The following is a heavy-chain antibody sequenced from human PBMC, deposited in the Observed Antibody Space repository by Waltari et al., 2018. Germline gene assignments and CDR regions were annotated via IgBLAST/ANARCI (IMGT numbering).Heavy chain of an antibody. CDR3: AREALQLWPSFDY. CDR2: MSGVSSDT. CDR1: GFNFNPYT. D-gene: IGHD5-18*01. J-gene: IGHJ4*02. Sequence: EVPLVESGGGLVKPGGSLRLSGAAPGFNFNPYTMNWVRQAPGKGLEWLSSMSGVSSDTYYAASVKGRFTVSRDNANNFVYLQMDSLRVEDTAVYYCAREALQLWPSFDYWGQGALVTVSS. V-gene: IGHV3-21*01.